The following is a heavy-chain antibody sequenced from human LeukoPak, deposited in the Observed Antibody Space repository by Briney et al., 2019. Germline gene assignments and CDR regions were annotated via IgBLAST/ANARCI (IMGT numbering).Heavy chain of an antibody. CDR2: RYYSGST. CDR3: ARVRGDFETY. CDR1: GASMISSY. V-gene: IGHV4-59*07. Sequence: PSATLSLTCSLSGASMISSYWTWIRHPAGKVLEWIGYRYYSGSTTYNPSRKSRVTISVDTSKSQFSLKLISVTAADTASYYRARVRGDFETYGAQGTLVTVSS. J-gene: IGHJ1*01. D-gene: IGHD3-9*01.